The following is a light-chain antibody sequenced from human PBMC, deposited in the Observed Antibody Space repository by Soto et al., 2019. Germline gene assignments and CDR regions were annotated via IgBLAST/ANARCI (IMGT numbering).Light chain of an antibody. CDR1: SSDVGGYNY. V-gene: IGLV2-14*01. CDR2: EVS. Sequence: QSALAQPASVSGSPGQSITISCTGTSSDVGGYNYVSWYQQHPGKAPKLMIYEVSNRPSGVSNRFSGSKSGNTASLPISGLQAEDEADYYCSSYRRGDLQVFATGPKAIV. CDR3: SSYRRGDLQV. J-gene: IGLJ1*01.